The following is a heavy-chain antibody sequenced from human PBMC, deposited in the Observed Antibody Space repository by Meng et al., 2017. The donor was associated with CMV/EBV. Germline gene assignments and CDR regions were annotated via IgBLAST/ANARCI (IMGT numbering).Heavy chain of an antibody. D-gene: IGHD4-17*01. J-gene: IGHJ4*02. CDR1: GGSISSSSYY. CDR2: IYYSGST. CDR3: ARTHYANYFDY. V-gene: IGHV4-39*01. Sequence: GSLRLSCTVSGGSISSSSYYWGWIRQPPGKGLEWIGSIYYSGSTYYNPSLKSRVTISVDTSKNQFSLKLSSVTAADTAVYYCARTHYANYFDYWGQGTLVTVSS.